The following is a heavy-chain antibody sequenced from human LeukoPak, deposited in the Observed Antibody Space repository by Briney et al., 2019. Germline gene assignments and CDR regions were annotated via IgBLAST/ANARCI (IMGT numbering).Heavy chain of an antibody. D-gene: IGHD3-3*01. CDR2: ISPYNGNT. Sequence: ASVKVSCKASGYTFTGYYMHWVRQAPGQGLEWMGWISPYNGNTNYAQNLQGRVTMTTDTSTSTAYMELRSLRSDDTAVYYCARDKKDDFWSGFYPVFDYWGQGTLVTVSS. J-gene: IGHJ4*02. CDR1: GYTFTGYY. CDR3: ARDKKDDFWSGFYPVFDY. V-gene: IGHV1-18*04.